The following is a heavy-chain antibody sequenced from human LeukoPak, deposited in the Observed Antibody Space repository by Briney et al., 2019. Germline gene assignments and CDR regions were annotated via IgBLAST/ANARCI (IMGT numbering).Heavy chain of an antibody. Sequence: ASVKVSCKASGYTFTSYDINWVRQAPGQGLEWMGWMNPNSGNTGYAQKFQGRVTMTRNTSISTAYMELSSLRSEDTAVYYCARGGILDITMVRGVINSRFDPWGQGTLVIVSS. D-gene: IGHD3-10*01. CDR3: ARGGILDITMVRGVINSRFDP. V-gene: IGHV1-8*01. CDR2: MNPNSGNT. CDR1: GYTFTSYD. J-gene: IGHJ5*02.